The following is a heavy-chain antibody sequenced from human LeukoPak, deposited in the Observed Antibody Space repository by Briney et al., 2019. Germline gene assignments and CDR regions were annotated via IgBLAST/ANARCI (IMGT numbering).Heavy chain of an antibody. CDR3: ARVPRYYDSSGYYEY. D-gene: IGHD3-22*01. CDR2: IYYSGST. Sequence: SETLSLTCTVSGGSISSGGYYWSWIRQHPGKGLEWIGYIYYSGSTYYNPSLKSRVTISVDTSKNQFSLKLSSVTAADTAVYYCARVPRYYDSSGYYEYWGQGTLVTVSS. V-gene: IGHV4-31*03. J-gene: IGHJ4*02. CDR1: GGSISSGGYY.